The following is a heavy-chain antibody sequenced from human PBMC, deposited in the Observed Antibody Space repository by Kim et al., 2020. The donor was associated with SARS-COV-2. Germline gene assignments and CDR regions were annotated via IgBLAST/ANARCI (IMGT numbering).Heavy chain of an antibody. CDR2: ISAYNGNT. V-gene: IGHV1-18*01. CDR3: AREGGITIFGVVIQPGGYFDY. Sequence: ASVKVSCKASGYTFTSYGISWVRQAPGQGLELMGWISAYNGNTNYAQKLQGRVTMTTDTSTSTAYMELRSLRSDDTAVYYCAREGGITIFGVVIQPGGYFDYWGQGTLVTVSS. D-gene: IGHD3-3*01. J-gene: IGHJ4*02. CDR1: GYTFTSYG.